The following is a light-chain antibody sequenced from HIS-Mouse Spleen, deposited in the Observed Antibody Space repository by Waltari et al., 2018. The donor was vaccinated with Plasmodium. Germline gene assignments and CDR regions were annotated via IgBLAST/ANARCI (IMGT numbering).Light chain of an antibody. CDR3: QSADSSGTPNWV. CDR1: ELPKQY. CDR2: KDS. Sequence: SYELTQPPSVSVSPGQTARNTCSGDELPKQYAYWYQQKPGQAPVLVIYKDSERPSGIPERFSGSSSGTTVTLTISGVQAEDEADYYCQSADSSGTPNWVFGGGTKLTVL. V-gene: IGLV3-25*03. J-gene: IGLJ3*02.